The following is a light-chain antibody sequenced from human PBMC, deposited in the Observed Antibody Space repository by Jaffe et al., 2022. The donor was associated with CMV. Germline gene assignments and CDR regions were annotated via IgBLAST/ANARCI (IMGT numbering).Light chain of an antibody. CDR1: QSINSH. V-gene: IGKV1-39*01. CDR2: AAS. CDR3: QQSYSMPVT. Sequence: DIQMTQSPSSLSASVGDRVSITCRASQSINSHLNWYQQKPGKAPKLLIYAASGLQSGVPSRFSGGRSGTDFTLTISSLQPEDFATYYCQQSYSMPVTFGGGTRVEIK. J-gene: IGKJ4*01.